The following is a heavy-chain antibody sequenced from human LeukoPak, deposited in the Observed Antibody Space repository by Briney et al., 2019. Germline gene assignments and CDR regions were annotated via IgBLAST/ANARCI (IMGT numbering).Heavy chain of an antibody. V-gene: IGHV4-30-2*01. Sequence: KASETLSLTCAVSGGSISSGGYSWSWIRHPPGKGLEWIGYIYHSGSTYYNPSLKSRVTISVDRSKNQFSLKLSSVTAADTAVYYCARGQIDYYGSGSYYGYWGQGTLVTVSS. CDR3: ARGQIDYYGSGSYYGY. CDR1: GGSISSGGYS. J-gene: IGHJ4*02. CDR2: IYHSGST. D-gene: IGHD3-10*01.